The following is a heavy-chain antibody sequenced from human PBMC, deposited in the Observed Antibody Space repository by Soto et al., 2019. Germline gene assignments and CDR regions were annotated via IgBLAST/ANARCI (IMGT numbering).Heavy chain of an antibody. V-gene: IGHV1-46*01. Sequence: ASVKVSCKASGYTFTSYYMHWVRQAPGQGLEWMGIINPSGGSTSYARKFQGRVTMTRDTSTSTVYMELSSLRSEDTAVYYCATVTYYFDFSHWGQGTLVTVSS. J-gene: IGHJ4*02. CDR1: GYTFTSYY. CDR2: INPSGGST. CDR3: ATVTYYFDFSH. D-gene: IGHD3-22*01.